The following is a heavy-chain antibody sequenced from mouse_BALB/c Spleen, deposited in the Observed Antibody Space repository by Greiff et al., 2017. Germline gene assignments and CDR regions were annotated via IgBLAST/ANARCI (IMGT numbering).Heavy chain of an antibody. D-gene: IGHD2-1*01. CDR1: GFTFSSFG. Sequence: EVQGVESGGGLVQPGGSRKLSCAASGFTFSSFGMHWVRQAPEKGLEWVAYISSGSSTIYYADTVKGRFTISRDNPKNTLFLQMTSLRSEDTAMYYCARSPYGNYVMDYWGQGTSVTVSS. CDR2: ISSGSSTI. CDR3: ARSPYGNYVMDY. V-gene: IGHV5-17*02. J-gene: IGHJ4*01.